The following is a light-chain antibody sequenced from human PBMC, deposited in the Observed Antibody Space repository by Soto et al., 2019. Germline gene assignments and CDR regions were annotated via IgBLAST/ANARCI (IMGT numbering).Light chain of an antibody. CDR1: QSVSSSY. Sequence: EIVLTQSPGTLSLSPGERATLSCRASQSVSSSYLAWYQQKPGQAPRLLIHGVSTRATGIPDRFSGSGSGTDFTLTISRLEPEDSAVYYCQQRSDSYTFGQGTTLEIK. J-gene: IGKJ2*01. V-gene: IGKV3D-20*02. CDR2: GVS. CDR3: QQRSDSYT.